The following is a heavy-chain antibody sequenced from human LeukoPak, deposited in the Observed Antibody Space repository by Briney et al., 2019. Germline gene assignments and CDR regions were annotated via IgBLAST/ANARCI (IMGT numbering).Heavy chain of an antibody. CDR2: ISAYNGNT. Sequence: ASVKVSCKASGYTFTSYAMNWVRQAPGQGLEWMGWISAYNGNTNYAQKLQGRVTMTTDTSTSTAYMELRSLRSDDTAVYYCTRDGQLVPFWYYYYGMDVWGQGTTVTVSS. J-gene: IGHJ6*02. CDR1: GYTFTSYA. CDR3: TRDGQLVPFWYYYYGMDV. V-gene: IGHV1-18*01. D-gene: IGHD6-6*01.